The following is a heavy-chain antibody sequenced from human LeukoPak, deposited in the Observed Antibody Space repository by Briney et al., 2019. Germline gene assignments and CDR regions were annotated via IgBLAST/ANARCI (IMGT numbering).Heavy chain of an antibody. CDR2: INPSGGST. J-gene: IGHJ4*02. CDR3: ARAGRELLVDY. Sequence: GASVKVSCKASGYTFTSYYMHWVRQAPGQGLEWMGIINPSGGSTSYAQKFQGRVTMTRDTSTSTVYMELRSLRSDDTAVYYCARAGRELLVDYWGQGTLVTVSS. CDR1: GYTFTSYY. V-gene: IGHV1-46*01. D-gene: IGHD1-26*01.